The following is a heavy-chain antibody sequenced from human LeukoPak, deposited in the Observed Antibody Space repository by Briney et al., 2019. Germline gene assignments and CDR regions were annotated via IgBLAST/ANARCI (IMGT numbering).Heavy chain of an antibody. V-gene: IGHV4-4*02. CDR3: ARHELPGTAVSAGFDY. Sequence: TSETLSLTCGVSGGSISTTNWWSWVRQPPGQGLEWVGEISLTGRTNYNPSLNGRVTMSLDESSNQLSLKLSSVTAADTAFYYCARHELPGTAVSAGFDYWGQGALVTVSS. CDR1: GGSISTTNW. J-gene: IGHJ4*02. D-gene: IGHD6-19*01. CDR2: ISLTGRT.